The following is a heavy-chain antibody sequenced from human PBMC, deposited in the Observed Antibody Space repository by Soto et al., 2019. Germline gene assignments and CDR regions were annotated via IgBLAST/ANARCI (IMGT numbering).Heavy chain of an antibody. CDR2: IYHSGST. J-gene: IGHJ4*02. CDR1: GASLSSGGYS. V-gene: IGHV4-30-2*01. Sequence: QLQLQESGSGLVKPSQTLSLTCAVSGASLSSGGYSWSWIRQPPGKGLEWIGYIYHSGSTYSNPSLKSRVTIAVDRSNNQFSPELSSVTAADTAVYYCAAGGGLPRYYWGQGTLVTVSS. CDR3: AAGGGLPRYY. D-gene: IGHD5-12*01.